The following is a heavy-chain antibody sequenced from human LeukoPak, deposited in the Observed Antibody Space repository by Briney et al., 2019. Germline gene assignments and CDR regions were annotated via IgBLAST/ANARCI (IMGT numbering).Heavy chain of an antibody. CDR3: ARDTDRTSSRYFDY. CDR2: IYSDGST. CDR1: GFSISTYY. V-gene: IGHV3-66*02. Sequence: GGSLRLSCAASGFSISTYYMSWVRQAPGKGLEWVSVIYSDGSTYYADSVKGRSTISRDISKNTLNLQMNSLRTEDTAVYYCARDTDRTSSRYFDYWGQGTLVTVSS. D-gene: IGHD6-6*01. J-gene: IGHJ4*02.